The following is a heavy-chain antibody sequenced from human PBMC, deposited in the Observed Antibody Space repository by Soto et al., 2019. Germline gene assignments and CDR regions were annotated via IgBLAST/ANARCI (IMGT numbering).Heavy chain of an antibody. V-gene: IGHV3-74*01. D-gene: IGHD6-13*01. Sequence: EVQLVESGGGLVQPGGSLRLSCAVSGFSFSSYWMHWVRQAPGKGLEWVSRINSDGSRTYYADSVKGRFTISSDNAKNTLYLQMNSLRAEDTAVYDCARVRVGSYNWFDPWGQGTLVTVSS. CDR2: INSDGSRT. CDR3: ARVRVGSYNWFDP. CDR1: GFSFSSYW. J-gene: IGHJ5*02.